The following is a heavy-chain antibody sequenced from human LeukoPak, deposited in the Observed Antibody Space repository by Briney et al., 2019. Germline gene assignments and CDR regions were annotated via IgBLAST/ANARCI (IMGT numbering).Heavy chain of an antibody. D-gene: IGHD3-3*01. CDR2: INTDGSST. Sequence: GGSLRLSCAASGFAFSSNWMHWVRQAPGKGLVWVSRINTDGSSTNYADSVKGRCTISRDNAKNTLYLQMNSLRAEDTAVYFCVSGRSGYVGYWGQGTLVTVSS. CDR3: VSGRSGYVGY. J-gene: IGHJ4*02. V-gene: IGHV3-74*01. CDR1: GFAFSSNW.